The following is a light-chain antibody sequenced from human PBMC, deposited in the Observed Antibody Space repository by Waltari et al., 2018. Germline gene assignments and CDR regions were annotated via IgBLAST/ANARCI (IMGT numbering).Light chain of an antibody. CDR2: WAS. CDR3: QQYYSTPWT. CDR1: SVLYSSNNKNY. Sequence: SVLYSSNNKNYLAWYQQKPGQPPKLLIYWASTRESGVPDRFSGSGSGTEFTLTISSLQAEDVAVYYCQQYYSTPWTFGQGTKVEIK. V-gene: IGKV4-1*01. J-gene: IGKJ1*01.